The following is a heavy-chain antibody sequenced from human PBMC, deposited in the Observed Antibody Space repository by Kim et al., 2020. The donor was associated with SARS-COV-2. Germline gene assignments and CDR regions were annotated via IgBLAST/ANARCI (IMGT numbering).Heavy chain of an antibody. CDR2: IRSKAYGGTT. CDR1: GFTFGDYA. Sequence: GGSLRLSCTASGFTFGDYAMSWFRQAPGKGLEWVGFIRSKAYGGTTEYAASVKGRFTISRDDSKSIAYLQMNSLKTEDTAVYYCTRAGEVTPHGLGTGAREPWSPSPQTNYYGMDVWGQGTTVTVSS. D-gene: IGHD7-27*01. J-gene: IGHJ6*02. V-gene: IGHV3-49*03. CDR3: TRAGEVTPHGLGTGAREPWSPSPQTNYYGMDV.